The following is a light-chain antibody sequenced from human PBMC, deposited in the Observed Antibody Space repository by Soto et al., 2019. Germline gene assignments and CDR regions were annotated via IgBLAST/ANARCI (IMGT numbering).Light chain of an antibody. CDR2: DVS. CDR3: SSYTSSSTFV. V-gene: IGLV2-14*03. CDR1: SXDVGGYNY. Sequence: QSALTQPASVSGXXXXSXXXXXTGTSXDVGGYNYVSWYQHHPGKAPKLMLYDVSNRPSGVSTRFSGSKSGNTASLTISGLQADDEADYFCSSYTSSSTFVFGTGTKLTVL. J-gene: IGLJ1*01.